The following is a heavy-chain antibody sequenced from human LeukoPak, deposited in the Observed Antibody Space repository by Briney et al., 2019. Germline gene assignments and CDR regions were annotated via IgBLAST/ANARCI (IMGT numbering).Heavy chain of an antibody. Sequence: PSETLSLTCTVSGGSISSSSYYWGWIRQPPGKGLEWIGSIYYSGSTYYNPSLKSRVTISVDTSKNQFSLKLSSVTAADTAVYYCARLDEEKPLEAAEYWGQGPLVPVSS. CDR2: IYYSGST. CDR1: GGSISSSSYY. J-gene: IGHJ4*02. V-gene: IGHV4-39*01. CDR3: ARLDEEKPLEAAEY. D-gene: IGHD6-13*01.